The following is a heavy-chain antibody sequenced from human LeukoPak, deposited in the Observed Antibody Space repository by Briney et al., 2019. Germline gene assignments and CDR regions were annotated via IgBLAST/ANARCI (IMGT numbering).Heavy chain of an antibody. V-gene: IGHV4-39*01. CDR2: IYYSGST. Sequence: RPSETLSLTCTVSGGSISSSSYYWGWIRQPPGKGLEWIGSIYYSGSTYYNPSLKSRVTISVDTSKNQFSLKLSSVTAADTAVYYCARPIQDGWFDPWGQGTLVTVSS. D-gene: IGHD2-21*01. CDR3: ARPIQDGWFDP. J-gene: IGHJ5*02. CDR1: GGSISSSSYY.